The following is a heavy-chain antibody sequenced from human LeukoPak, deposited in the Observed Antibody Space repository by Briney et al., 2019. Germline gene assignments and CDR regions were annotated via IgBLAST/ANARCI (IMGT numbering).Heavy chain of an antibody. CDR2: IYYGGST. Sequence: SETLSLTCTVSGGSISSSSYYWGWIRQPPGKGLEWIGSIYYGGSTYYNPSLKSRVTISVDTSKNQFSLKLSSVTAADTAVYYCASGDSGYSGYDRTYYFDYWGQGTLVTVSS. V-gene: IGHV4-39*01. CDR3: ASGDSGYSGYDRTYYFDY. CDR1: GGSISSSSYY. J-gene: IGHJ4*02. D-gene: IGHD5-12*01.